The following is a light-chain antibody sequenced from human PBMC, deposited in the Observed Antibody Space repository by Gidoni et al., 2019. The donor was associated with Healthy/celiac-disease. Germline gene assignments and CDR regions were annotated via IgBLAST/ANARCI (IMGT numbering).Light chain of an antibody. J-gene: IGKJ4*02. CDR2: DAS. Sequence: PATLSWSPGESATLSGRASQSVSSYLAWYQQKPGQAPRLLIYDASNRATGIPARFSGSGSGTDFTLTISSLEPEDFAVYYCQQRSNWLLTFGGGTKVEIK. CDR1: QSVSSY. V-gene: IGKV3-11*01. CDR3: QQRSNWLLT.